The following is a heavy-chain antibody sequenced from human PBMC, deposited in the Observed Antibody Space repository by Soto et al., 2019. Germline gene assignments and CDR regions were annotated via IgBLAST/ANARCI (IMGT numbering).Heavy chain of an antibody. CDR3: ARGWKTATGFAY. J-gene: IGHJ4*02. D-gene: IGHD5-12*01. CDR1: GFTFSRYA. Sequence: QVQVVESGGGVVQPGRSLKLSCVASGFTFSRYAMHWVRQAPGKGLEWVAVISYDGSKKYTADSVKGRVTIFRDNSKNTLYLQMTALRFDATAVYYWARGWKTATGFAYWGRGPRVPVPS. V-gene: IGHV3-30-3*01. CDR2: ISYDGSKK.